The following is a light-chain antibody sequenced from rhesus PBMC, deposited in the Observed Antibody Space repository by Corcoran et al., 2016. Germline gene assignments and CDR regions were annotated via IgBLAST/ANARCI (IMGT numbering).Light chain of an antibody. J-gene: IGKJ3*01. V-gene: IGKV1-28*02. CDR2: AAS. Sequence: DIQMTQSPSSLSASVGDTVTITCRASQAISSYLNWFQQKPWKAPDLLIYAASSWERGVPSRFSGSGSGTDFTLTISSLQPEDFAFYYCLRYNSSPFTFGPGTKLDIK. CDR1: QAISSY. CDR3: LRYNSSPFT.